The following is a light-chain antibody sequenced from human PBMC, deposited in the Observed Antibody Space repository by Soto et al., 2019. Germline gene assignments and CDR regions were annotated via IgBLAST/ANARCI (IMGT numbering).Light chain of an antibody. CDR1: QDLDRW. Sequence: DIQMTQSPSSLSASVGDRVTITCRASQDLDRWLAWYQQKPGEAPKVLIFAASSLQSGLPSRFSGGGSGTDFSLTISSLQPEDFATYYCKQFRSFPLTFGGGTKVDIK. CDR2: AAS. J-gene: IGKJ4*01. CDR3: KQFRSFPLT. V-gene: IGKV1-12*01.